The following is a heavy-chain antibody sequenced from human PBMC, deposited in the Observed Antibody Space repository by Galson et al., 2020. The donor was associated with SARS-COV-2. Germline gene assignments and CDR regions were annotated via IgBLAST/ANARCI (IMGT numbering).Heavy chain of an antibody. CDR1: GGTFSSYA. V-gene: IGHV1-69*13. CDR3: ATIRDGYKAYFFYGMDV. J-gene: IGHJ6*02. D-gene: IGHD5-12*01. CDR2: IITLYGTS. Sequence: SVKVSCKASGGTFSSYAISWVRQAPGHGLEWMGGIITLYGTSAYARKFQGRVTITADDSTRTANMEVSSLRSEDTAVYYCATIRDGYKAYFFYGMDVWAQGTTVTVSS.